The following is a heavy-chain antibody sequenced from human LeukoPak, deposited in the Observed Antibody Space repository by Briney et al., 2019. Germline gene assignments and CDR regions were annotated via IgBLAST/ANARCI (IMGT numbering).Heavy chain of an antibody. V-gene: IGHV3-23*01. CDR3: ARDQVDWNDVTYYYGMDV. D-gene: IGHD1-1*01. J-gene: IGHJ6*02. Sequence: GGSLRLSCAASGITFSSYAMTWVRQAPGRGLEWVSAISGRGGSTFYADSVKGQFTISRDNSKNTLYLQMNSLRAEDTAVYYCARDQVDWNDVTYYYGMDVWGQGTTVTVSS. CDR1: GITFSSYA. CDR2: ISGRGGST.